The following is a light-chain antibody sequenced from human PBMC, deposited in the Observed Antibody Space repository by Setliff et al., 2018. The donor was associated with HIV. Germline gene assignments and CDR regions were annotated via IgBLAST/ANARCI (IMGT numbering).Light chain of an antibody. J-gene: IGLJ1*01. V-gene: IGLV2-14*01. CDR2: DVS. CDR1: SSDVGGYDY. Sequence: QSVLTQPASVSGSPGQSIAISCTGTSSDVGGYDYVSWFQQHPGKAPKLMIYDVSKRPSGVSNRFSGSKSDNTASLTISGLQAEDEADYFCSSYTSISTYVFGTGTK. CDR3: SSYTSISTYV.